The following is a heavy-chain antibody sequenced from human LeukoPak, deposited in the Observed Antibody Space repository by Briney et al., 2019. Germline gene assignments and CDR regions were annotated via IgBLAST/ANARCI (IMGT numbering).Heavy chain of an antibody. CDR2: VNLQGST. CDR3: AREGGPYRPLDY. Sequence: SGTLSLTCGVSGGSITQTHYWTWVRQPPGKGLEWIGEVNLQGSTNYNPSLMGRVAISVDKSENHVSLQLTSVTAADTAVYYCAREGGPYRPLDYSGQGTLVTVSS. J-gene: IGHJ4*02. V-gene: IGHV4-4*02. CDR1: GGSITQTHY.